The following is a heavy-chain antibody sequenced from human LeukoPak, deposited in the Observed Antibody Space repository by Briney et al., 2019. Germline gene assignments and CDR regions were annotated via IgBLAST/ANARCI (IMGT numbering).Heavy chain of an antibody. CDR2: IYYSGSI. J-gene: IGHJ6*02. Sequence: SETLSLTCTVSGGSISSYYWSWIRQPPGKGLEWIGYIYYSGSINYNPSLKSRVTISVDTSKNQFSLKLSSVTAADTAVYYCARGYSSSWYDTYYYYYGMDVWGQGTTVTVSS. CDR1: GGSISSYY. CDR3: ARGYSSSWYDTYYYYYGMDV. D-gene: IGHD6-13*01. V-gene: IGHV4-59*01.